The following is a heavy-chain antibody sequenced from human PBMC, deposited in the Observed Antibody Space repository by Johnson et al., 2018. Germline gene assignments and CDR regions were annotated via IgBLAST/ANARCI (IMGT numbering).Heavy chain of an antibody. V-gene: IGHV3-30*18. CDR3: AKDGTVPSYGDYGGGWFDP. Sequence: FTFSSYGMHWVRQAPGKGLEWVAVISYDGSKKYYADSVKGRFTISRDNSKNTLYLQMNSLRAEDTAVYYCAKDGTVPSYGDYGGGWFDPWGQGTLVTVSS. CDR1: FTFSSYG. J-gene: IGHJ5*02. CDR2: ISYDGSKK. D-gene: IGHD4-17*01.